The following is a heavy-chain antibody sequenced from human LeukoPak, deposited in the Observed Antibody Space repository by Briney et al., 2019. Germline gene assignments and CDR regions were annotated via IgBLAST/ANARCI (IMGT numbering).Heavy chain of an antibody. D-gene: IGHD2-15*01. V-gene: IGHV1-18*01. CDR1: GGTFSSYA. CDR3: ARYCSGGSCYWFDP. Sequence: GASVKVSCKASGGTFSSYAISWVRQAPGQGLEWMGGISAYNGNTNYAQKLQGRVTMTTDTSTSTAYMELRSLRSDDTAVYYCARYCSGGSCYWFDPWGQGTLVTVST. J-gene: IGHJ5*02. CDR2: ISAYNGNT.